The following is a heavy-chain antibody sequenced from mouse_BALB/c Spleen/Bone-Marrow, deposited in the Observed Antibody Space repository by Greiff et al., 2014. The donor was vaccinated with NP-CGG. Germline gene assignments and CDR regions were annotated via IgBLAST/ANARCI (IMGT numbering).Heavy chain of an antibody. J-gene: IGHJ1*01. CDR2: FNPNNGGT. CDR1: GYSFTGYY. CDR3: ARDYGSVWWYFDV. Sequence: VQLKQSGPDLVKPGASVKISCKASGYSFTGYYMHWVKQSHGKSLEWIGRFNPNNGGTSCNQKFKGKAILTVDKSSSTAYMELRSLTSEDSAVYYCARDYGSVWWYFDVWCAGTTVTVSS. D-gene: IGHD1-2*01. V-gene: IGHV1-26*01.